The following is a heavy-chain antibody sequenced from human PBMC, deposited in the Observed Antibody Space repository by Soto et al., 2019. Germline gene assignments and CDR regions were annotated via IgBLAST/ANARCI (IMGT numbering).Heavy chain of an antibody. J-gene: IGHJ4*02. Sequence: EEQMVESGGGFVQPGGSLRLSCEVSGLRNTFGMSWVRQAPGKGLECVANIKEDGSEKFSADSVKGRFTISRDNAKNSAYLQMNSLRAEDTAVYYCRRGHYSGSWGQGTLVTVSS. CDR2: IKEDGSEK. D-gene: IGHD1-26*01. CDR3: RRGHYSGS. CDR1: GLRNTFG. V-gene: IGHV3-7*01.